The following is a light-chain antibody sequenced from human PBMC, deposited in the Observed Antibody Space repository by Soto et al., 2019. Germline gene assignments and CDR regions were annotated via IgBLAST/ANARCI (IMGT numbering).Light chain of an antibody. V-gene: IGKV3-20*01. J-gene: IGKJ4*01. CDR1: QSVSSSY. CDR3: QQYGSSPLT. CDR2: GAS. Sequence: EIVLTQSPGTLSLSPGERATLSCRASQSVSSSYLAWYQQKPGQAPRLLIYGASSRATGIPDRFSGSGSGTDLTLTISRVEAEDFAVYYCQQYGSSPLTFGGGTKVQIK.